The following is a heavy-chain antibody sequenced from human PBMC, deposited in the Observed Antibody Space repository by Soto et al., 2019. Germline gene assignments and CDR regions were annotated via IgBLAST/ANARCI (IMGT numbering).Heavy chain of an antibody. J-gene: IGHJ4*02. V-gene: IGHV3-23*01. CDR1: GFTFSSYA. CDR2: ISGSGGST. Sequence: GGSPRLSCAASGFTFSSYAMSWVRQAPGKGLEWVSAISGSGGSTYYADSVKGRFTISRDNSKNTLYLQMNSLRAEDTAVYYCAKDFEGDSSSWYFDYWGQGTLVTVSS. CDR3: AKDFEGDSSSWYFDY. D-gene: IGHD6-13*01.